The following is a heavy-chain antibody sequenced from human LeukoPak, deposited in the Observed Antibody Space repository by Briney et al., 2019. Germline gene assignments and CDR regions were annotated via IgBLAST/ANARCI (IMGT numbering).Heavy chain of an antibody. CDR1: GYSIGSGYY. D-gene: IGHD6-13*01. J-gene: IGHJ5*02. CDR3: AREGDSSSVGWFDP. CDR2: IYHIGIT. V-gene: IGHV4-38-2*02. Sequence: SETLSFTWTVSGYSIGSGYYWGWIRQPPGKGLEWIGSIYHIGITYYNPSLKSRATISVATSKNQFSLKLSSVTAAATAVYYCAREGDSSSVGWFDPWGQGTLVTVSS.